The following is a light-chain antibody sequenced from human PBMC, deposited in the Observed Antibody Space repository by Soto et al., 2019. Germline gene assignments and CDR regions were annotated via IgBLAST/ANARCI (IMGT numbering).Light chain of an antibody. CDR2: GAS. J-gene: IGKJ1*01. CDR3: QQYNIWPQT. V-gene: IGKV3-15*01. CDR1: QNLRSS. Sequence: VMTQSPATLSVSPGERATLSCRASQNLRSSLAWYQQKPGQAPRLRIYGASTRATGIPARFSGSGSWTEFTLTISSLQSDDFPVYFCQQYNIWPQTFGQGTKVEI.